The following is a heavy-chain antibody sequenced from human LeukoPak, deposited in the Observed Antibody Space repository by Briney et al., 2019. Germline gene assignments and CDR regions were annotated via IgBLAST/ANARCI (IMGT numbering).Heavy chain of an antibody. CDR2: ISASTSAT. CDR1: GYSFTRYG. D-gene: IGHD2-21*02. Sequence: ASVKVSCKAFGYSFTRYGISGVRHAPGQGLEWMGWISASTSATTYAQKHQGRVTMPADTSTSTAYPELTRLRPDDTAVYYCARDALVMTAIAFAYWGKGTLVTVSS. J-gene: IGHJ4*02. V-gene: IGHV1-18*01. CDR3: ARDALVMTAIAFAY.